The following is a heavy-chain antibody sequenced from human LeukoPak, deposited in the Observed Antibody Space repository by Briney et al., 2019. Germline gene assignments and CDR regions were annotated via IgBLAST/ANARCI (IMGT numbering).Heavy chain of an antibody. Sequence: PGRSLRLSCAASGFTFDDYGMHWVRQAPGKDLEWVSGISWNSGTVVYADSVRGRFTISRDNAKNSVYLQMNSLKAEDTALYYCAKGGYSSGWYGDHWGQGTLVTVSS. CDR1: GFTFDDYG. CDR2: ISWNSGTV. D-gene: IGHD6-19*01. V-gene: IGHV3-9*01. J-gene: IGHJ4*02. CDR3: AKGGYSSGWYGDH.